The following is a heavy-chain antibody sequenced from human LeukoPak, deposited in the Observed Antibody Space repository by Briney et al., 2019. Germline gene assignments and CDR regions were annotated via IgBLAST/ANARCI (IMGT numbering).Heavy chain of an antibody. D-gene: IGHD3-22*01. CDR2: IKQGGSEK. CDR3: ARGRYYDSSGYPDY. V-gene: IGHV3-7*01. CDR1: GFIFSSHW. J-gene: IGHJ4*02. Sequence: GGSLRLSCAASGFIFSSHWMTWVRQVPGKGLEFVASIKQGGSEKYYADSVKGRFTISRDNAKNSLYLQMNSLRAEDTAVYYCARGRYYDSSGYPDYWGQGTLVTVSS.